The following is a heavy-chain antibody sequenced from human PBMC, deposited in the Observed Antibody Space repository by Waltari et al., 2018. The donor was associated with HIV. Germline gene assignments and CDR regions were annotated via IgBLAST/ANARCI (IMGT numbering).Heavy chain of an antibody. V-gene: IGHV4-34*01. Sequence: QVQLQQWGAGLLKPSETLSLTCAVYGGSFCGYYWSWIRQPPGQGLEWIGEINHSGSTNYNPSLKSRVTISVDTSKNQFSLKLSSVTAADTAVYYCARGGDSSGWFPYYYYGMDVWGQGTTVTVSS. J-gene: IGHJ6*02. D-gene: IGHD6-19*01. CDR2: INHSGST. CDR3: ARGGDSSGWFPYYYYGMDV. CDR1: GGSFCGYY.